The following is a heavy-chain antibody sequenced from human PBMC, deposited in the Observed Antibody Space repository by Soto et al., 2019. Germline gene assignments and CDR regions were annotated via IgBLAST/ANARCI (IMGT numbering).Heavy chain of an antibody. J-gene: IGHJ4*02. CDR1: GYSFTSYW. Sequence: GESLKISCKGSGYSFTSYWIGWVRQMPGKGLEWMGIIYPGDSDTRYSPSFQGQVPIAADKSISTAYLQWSSLKASDTAMYYCAREGTEEAVAGRFDYWGQGTLVTVSS. CDR3: AREGTEEAVAGRFDY. CDR2: IYPGDSDT. D-gene: IGHD6-19*01. V-gene: IGHV5-51*01.